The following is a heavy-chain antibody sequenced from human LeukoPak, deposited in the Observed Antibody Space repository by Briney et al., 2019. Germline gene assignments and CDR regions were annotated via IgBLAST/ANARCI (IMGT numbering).Heavy chain of an antibody. Sequence: GGCLRLSCVTSVFSFSIFVMSWVRQVPGKGGECISYICIGGSSTYYADSVKGRFTISRDNSKNTLYLQMNSLRAEDTAVYYCAKGENYYDISSSYPFDYWGQGTLVTVSS. CDR2: ICIGGSST. CDR1: VFSFSIFV. J-gene: IGHJ4*02. V-gene: IGHV3-23*01. CDR3: AKGENYYDISSSYPFDY. D-gene: IGHD3-22*01.